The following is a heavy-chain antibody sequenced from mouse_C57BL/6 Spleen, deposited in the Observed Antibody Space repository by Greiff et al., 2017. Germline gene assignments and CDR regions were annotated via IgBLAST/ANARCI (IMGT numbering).Heavy chain of an antibody. J-gene: IGHJ2*01. D-gene: IGHD1-1*01. Sequence: QVHVKQPGAELVKPGASVKLSCKASGYTFTSYWMHWVKQRPGQGLEWIGMIHPNSGSTNYNEKFKSKATLTVDKSSSTAYMQLSSLTSEDSAVYYCARQDHYYGSSYDYWGQGTTLTVSS. CDR2: IHPNSGST. V-gene: IGHV1-64*01. CDR3: ARQDHYYGSSYDY. CDR1: GYTFTSYW.